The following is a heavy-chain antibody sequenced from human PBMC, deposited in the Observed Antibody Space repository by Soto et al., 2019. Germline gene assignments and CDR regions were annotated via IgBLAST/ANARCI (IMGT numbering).Heavy chain of an antibody. CDR2: ISSSSTI. CDR1: GFTFISYS. V-gene: IGHV3-48*02. Sequence: PGGSLRLSCAASGFTFISYSMNWVRQAPGKGLEWVSYISSSSTIYYADSVKGRFTISRDNAKNSLYLQMNSLRDEDTAVYYCASPRGYYDILTPYYYYGMDVWGQGTTVTVSS. CDR3: ASPRGYYDILTPYYYYGMDV. D-gene: IGHD3-9*01. J-gene: IGHJ6*02.